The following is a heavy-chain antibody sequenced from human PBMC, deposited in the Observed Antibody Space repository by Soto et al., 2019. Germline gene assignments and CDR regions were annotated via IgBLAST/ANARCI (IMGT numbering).Heavy chain of an antibody. D-gene: IGHD3-22*01. CDR1: GFTFSNYW. CDR2: INDNGNEK. V-gene: IGHV3-7*03. J-gene: IGHJ6*02. Sequence: GGSLRLSCAASGFTFSNYWMSWVRQDPGKGLEWVANINDNGNEKYNVDSVKGRFTISRDNAENSLRLQMNSLRTEDTALYYCAKDIGDSSGYYYVDYFGMDVWGQGTTVTVSS. CDR3: AKDIGDSSGYYYVDYFGMDV.